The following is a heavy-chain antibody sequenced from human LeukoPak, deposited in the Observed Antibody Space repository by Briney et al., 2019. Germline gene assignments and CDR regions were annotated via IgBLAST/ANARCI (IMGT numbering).Heavy chain of an antibody. J-gene: IGHJ5*02. CDR1: GFTFSSYS. V-gene: IGHV3-21*01. CDR3: AREAAAGTSWFDP. D-gene: IGHD6-13*01. CDR2: ISSSSSYI. Sequence: GGSLRLSCAASGFTFSSYSMNWVRQAPGKGLEWVSSISSSSSYIYYADSVKGRFTISRDNAKNSLYLQMNSLRAEDTAVYYCAREAAAGTSWFDPWGQGTLVTAS.